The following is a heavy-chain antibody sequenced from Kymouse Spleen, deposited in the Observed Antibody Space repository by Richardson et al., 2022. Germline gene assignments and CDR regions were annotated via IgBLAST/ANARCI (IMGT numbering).Heavy chain of an antibody. CDR3: AKEITMVRGVIPYYYYYGMDV. Sequence: QVQLVESGGGVVQPGRSLRLSCAASGFTFSSYGMHWVRQAPGKGLEWVAVISYDGSNKYYADSVKGRFTISRDNSKNTLYLQMNSLRAEDTAVYYCAKEITMVRGVIPYYYYYGMDVWGQGTTVTVSS. CDR2: ISYDGSNK. CDR1: GFTFSSYG. J-gene: IGHJ6*02. V-gene: IGHV3-30*18. D-gene: IGHD3-10*01.